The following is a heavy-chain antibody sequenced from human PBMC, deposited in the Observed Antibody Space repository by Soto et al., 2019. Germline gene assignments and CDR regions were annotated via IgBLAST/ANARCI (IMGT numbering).Heavy chain of an antibody. Sequence: GSLRLSCAATGFTFSNYAMSWVRQAPGKGLEWVSSISGGGDSTYYADSVRGRFTISRDNSKNSLYLQMNSLRAEDTAVYYCARVRMAGDFDIWGQGTMVTVSS. D-gene: IGHD6-19*01. CDR3: ARVRMAGDFDI. CDR2: ISGGGDST. J-gene: IGHJ3*02. V-gene: IGHV3-23*01. CDR1: GFTFSNYA.